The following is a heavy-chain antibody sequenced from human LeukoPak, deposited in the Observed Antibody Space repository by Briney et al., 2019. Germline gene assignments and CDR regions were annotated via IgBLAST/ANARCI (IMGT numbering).Heavy chain of an antibody. Sequence: SQTLSLTFVISGDSVSSNSAAWNWIRQSPSRGLEWLGRTYYRSKWYNDYAVSVKSRITINPDTSKNQFSLQLNSVTPEDTAVYYCARSHYDFWSGPQRNWFDPWGQGTLVTVSS. J-gene: IGHJ5*02. CDR2: TYYRSKWYN. CDR1: GDSVSSNSAA. CDR3: ARSHYDFWSGPQRNWFDP. D-gene: IGHD3-3*01. V-gene: IGHV6-1*01.